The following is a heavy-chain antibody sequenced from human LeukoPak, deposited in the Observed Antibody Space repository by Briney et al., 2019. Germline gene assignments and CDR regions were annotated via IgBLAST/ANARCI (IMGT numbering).Heavy chain of an antibody. Sequence: ASVKVSCKASGYTFTGYYMHWVRQAPGQGLEWMGWINPNSGGTNYAQKFQGRVTMTRDTSISTAYMELSRLRSDDTAVYYCARDQPQNRGYYYYYMDVWGKGTTVTVSS. V-gene: IGHV1-2*02. D-gene: IGHD2-2*01. CDR1: GYTFTGYY. CDR3: ARDQPQNRGYYYYYMDV. J-gene: IGHJ6*03. CDR2: INPNSGGT.